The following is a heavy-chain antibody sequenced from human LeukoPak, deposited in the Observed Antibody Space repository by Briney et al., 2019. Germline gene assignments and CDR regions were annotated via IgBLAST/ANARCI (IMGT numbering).Heavy chain of an antibody. CDR3: AKNQWLVSRSFDY. V-gene: IGHV3-7*01. Sequence: GGSLRLSCAASGFTFSSYWMSWVRQAPGKGLEWVANIKQDGSEKYYVDSVKGRFTISRDNAKNSLYLQMNSLRAEDTAVYYCAKNQWLVSRSFDYWGQGTLVTVSS. CDR2: IKQDGSEK. J-gene: IGHJ4*02. D-gene: IGHD6-19*01. CDR1: GFTFSSYW.